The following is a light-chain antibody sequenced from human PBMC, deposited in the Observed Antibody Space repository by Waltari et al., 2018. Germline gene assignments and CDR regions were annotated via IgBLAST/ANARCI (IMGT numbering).Light chain of an antibody. V-gene: IGKV1-39*01. J-gene: IGKJ3*01. CDR1: QNIASY. Sequence: DIQMTQSPSSLSASVGDRVIITCRASQNIASYLHWYQQKPGKAPKVLIYAASTLQSGVPSRFSGSGSGTDFTLTISSLQPEDFATYYCQQSYYSVTFGPGTKVDI. CDR3: QQSYYSVT. CDR2: AAS.